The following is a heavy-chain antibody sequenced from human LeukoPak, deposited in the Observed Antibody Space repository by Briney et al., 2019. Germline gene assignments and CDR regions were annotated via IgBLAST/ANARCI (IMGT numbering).Heavy chain of an antibody. CDR1: GFTLSTNA. CDR2: ISGSGAST. CDR3: AKDVGKWESLHFFDY. Sequence: GGSLRLSCLTSGFTLSTNAMSWVRQAAGKGLEWISGISGSGASTYYADSVKGRFTISRDDSRNTLYLQMNSLRGDDTAVYYCAKDVGKWESLHFFDYWGQGTLVTVSS. D-gene: IGHD1-26*01. V-gene: IGHV3-23*01. J-gene: IGHJ4*02.